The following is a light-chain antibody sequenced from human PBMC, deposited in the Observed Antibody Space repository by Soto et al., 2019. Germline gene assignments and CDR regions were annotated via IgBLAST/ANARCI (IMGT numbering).Light chain of an antibody. Sequence: EIVMTQSPASLSVSPGDGATLSCRASQTVASNLAWYQQKPGQGPRLLIHGASTRAAGVPARFSGSGSGTDFTLTISSLQSEDFGVYYCQQYHNWPPQYTFGQGTKLQIK. CDR1: QTVASN. CDR3: QQYHNWPPQYT. V-gene: IGKV3-15*01. J-gene: IGKJ2*01. CDR2: GAS.